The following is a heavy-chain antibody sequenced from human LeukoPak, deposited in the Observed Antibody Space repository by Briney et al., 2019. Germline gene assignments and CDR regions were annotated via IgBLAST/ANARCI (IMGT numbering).Heavy chain of an antibody. J-gene: IGHJ1*01. CDR2: IKADGSEK. Sequence: GGSLRLSCAASGITHSIYWMSWVRQPPGKGLEWVATIKADGSEKYYVDSVKGRYTISRDNAKNSLYLQMNSLRAEDTAVYYCALGRITVAYWGQGTLVTVSS. CDR3: ALGRITVAY. V-gene: IGHV3-7*02. D-gene: IGHD6-19*01. CDR1: GITHSIYW.